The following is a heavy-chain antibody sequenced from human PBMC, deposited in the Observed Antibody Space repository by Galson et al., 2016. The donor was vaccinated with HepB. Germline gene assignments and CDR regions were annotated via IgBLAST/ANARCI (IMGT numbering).Heavy chain of an antibody. D-gene: IGHD1-26*01. CDR2: IYPGDSDP. CDR1: GYSFINHW. CDR3: ARGHSGSSLPSFDY. Sequence: QSGAEVKKPGESLRISCEGSGYSFINHWIVWVRQMPGKGLEWMGIIYPGDSDPRYSPSFKGQVTISADKSIGTAYLQWSSLKASDTAMYYCARGHSGSSLPSFDYWGQGTLVTVSS. V-gene: IGHV5-51*01. J-gene: IGHJ4*02.